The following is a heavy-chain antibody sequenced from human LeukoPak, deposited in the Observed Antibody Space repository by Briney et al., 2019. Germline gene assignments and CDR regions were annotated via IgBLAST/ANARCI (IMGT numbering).Heavy chain of an antibody. J-gene: IGHJ4*02. Sequence: GASVKVSCKASGYTFTSYGISWVRQAPGQGLEWMGWISAYNGNTNYAQKLQGRVTMTTDTSTSTAYMELRSLRSDDTAVYYCARDPSKVGATSEFDYWGQGTLVTVSS. CDR3: ARDPSKVGATSEFDY. CDR1: GYTFTSYG. CDR2: ISAYNGNT. V-gene: IGHV1-18*01. D-gene: IGHD1-26*01.